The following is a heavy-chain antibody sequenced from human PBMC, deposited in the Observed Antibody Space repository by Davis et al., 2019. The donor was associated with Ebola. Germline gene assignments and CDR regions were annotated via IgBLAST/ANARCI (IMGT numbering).Heavy chain of an antibody. CDR3: ARHGCSGGSCYGY. Sequence: PGGSLRLSCTVSGGSISSSSYYWGWIRQPPGKGLEWVGSIYYSGSTYYNPSLKSRVTISVDTSKNQFSLKLSSVTAADTAVYYCARHGCSGGSCYGYWGQGTLVTVSS. J-gene: IGHJ4*02. CDR1: GGSISSSSYY. V-gene: IGHV4-39*01. D-gene: IGHD2-15*01. CDR2: IYYSGST.